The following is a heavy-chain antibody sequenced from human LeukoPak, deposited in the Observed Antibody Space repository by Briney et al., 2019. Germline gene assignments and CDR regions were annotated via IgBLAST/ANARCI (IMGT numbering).Heavy chain of an antibody. D-gene: IGHD2-2*01. CDR1: EFTFSTYE. V-gene: IGHV3-30*04. CDR2: ISYDGSNK. Sequence: PGGSLRLSCAASEFTFSTYEMNWVRQAPGKGLEWVAVISYDGSNKYYADSVKGRFTISRDNSKNTLYLQMNSLRAEDTAVYYCARDLGYCSSTSCLYYYYMDVWGKGTTVTVSS. J-gene: IGHJ6*03. CDR3: ARDLGYCSSTSCLYYYYMDV.